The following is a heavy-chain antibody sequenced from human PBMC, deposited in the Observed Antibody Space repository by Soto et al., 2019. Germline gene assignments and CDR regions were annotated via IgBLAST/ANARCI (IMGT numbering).Heavy chain of an antibody. J-gene: IGHJ3*02. CDR2: IHYSGRA. CDR3: ARDRNGRLSAFDI. CDR1: GGSISSYY. Sequence: TSETLSLTCTVSGGSISSYYWSWIRQPPGKGLEWIGFIHYSGRANYNPSLKSRVTISVDTSKNQFSLKLSSVTAADTAVYYCARDRNGRLSAFDIWGQGTMVTVSS. D-gene: IGHD2-8*01. V-gene: IGHV4-59*01.